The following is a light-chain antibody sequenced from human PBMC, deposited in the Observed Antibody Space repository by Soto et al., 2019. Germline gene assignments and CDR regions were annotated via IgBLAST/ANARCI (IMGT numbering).Light chain of an antibody. CDR2: EVT. V-gene: IGLV2-8*01. J-gene: IGLJ3*02. CDR1: SSDVGAYNY. Sequence: QSALTQPPSASGSPGQSVTISCTGTSSDVGAYNYVSWYQQHAGKEPKLVIYEVTKRPSGVPDRFSGSKSANTASLTVSGLQAEDEADYYCCSFAASNTWVFGGGTKLTVL. CDR3: CSFAASNTWV.